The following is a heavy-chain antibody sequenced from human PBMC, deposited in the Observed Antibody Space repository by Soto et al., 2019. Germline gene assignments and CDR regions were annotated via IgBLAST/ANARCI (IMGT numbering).Heavy chain of an antibody. CDR1: GVSFTSSNW. D-gene: IGHD4-17*01. CDR3: ARSASTVTPWMDREEAFDI. CDR2: ISHSGTT. J-gene: IGHJ3*02. Sequence: LQESGPGLVKASGTLSLKCDVSGVSFTSSNWWSWVRQTPGKGLEWIGQISHSGTTLYNSSLESRLSISVDRSNNVLSLMWHSVTAADTAMYYCARSASTVTPWMDREEAFDIWGQGTLVTVSP. V-gene: IGHV4-4*02.